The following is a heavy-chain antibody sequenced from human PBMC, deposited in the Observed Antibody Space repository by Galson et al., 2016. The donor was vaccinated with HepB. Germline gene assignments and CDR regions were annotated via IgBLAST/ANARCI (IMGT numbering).Heavy chain of an antibody. CDR3: AKEGYTSTWNEGGMDV. CDR2: ITRGSNYI. CDR1: GFTFSSYN. Sequence: SLRLSCAASGFTFSSYNMNWVRQAPGKGLEWVSCITRGSNYIYYTDSGKGRFTIARDNAKNSLFLQMNSLRAEDTAVFYCAKEGYTSTWNEGGMDVWGQGTTVTVSS. V-gene: IGHV3-21*01. D-gene: IGHD6-13*01. J-gene: IGHJ6*02.